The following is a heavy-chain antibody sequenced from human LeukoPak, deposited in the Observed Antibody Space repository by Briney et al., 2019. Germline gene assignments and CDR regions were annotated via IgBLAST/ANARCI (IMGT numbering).Heavy chain of an antibody. J-gene: IGHJ6*02. Sequence: GGSMRLACAAYGFTFSSYGMHWVRQAPGKGLEWVAVISYDGSNKYYADSVKGRFTISRDNSKNTLYLQMNSLRAEDTAVYYCAKEGYYYDSSGYNYYYGMDVWGQGTTVTVSS. CDR3: AKEGYYYDSSGYNYYYGMDV. CDR1: GFTFSSYG. D-gene: IGHD3-22*01. CDR2: ISYDGSNK. V-gene: IGHV3-30*18.